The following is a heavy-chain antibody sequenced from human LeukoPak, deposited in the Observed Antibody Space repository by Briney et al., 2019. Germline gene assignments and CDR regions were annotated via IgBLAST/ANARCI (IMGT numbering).Heavy chain of an antibody. V-gene: IGHV5-51*01. CDR2: IYSGDPDT. Sequence: GQSLKISCKVSGYSFTTYWIGWVRQMPGKGLDWMGIIYSGDPDTRYSPSFQGQVTISADKSISTAYLQWSSLKASDTAMYYCARVGMQLWFGAFDIWGQGTMVTVSS. J-gene: IGHJ3*02. CDR1: GYSFTTYW. D-gene: IGHD3-10*01. CDR3: ARVGMQLWFGAFDI.